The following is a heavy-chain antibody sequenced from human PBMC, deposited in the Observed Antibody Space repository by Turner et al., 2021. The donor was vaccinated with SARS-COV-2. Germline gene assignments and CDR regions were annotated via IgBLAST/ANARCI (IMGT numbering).Heavy chain of an antibody. CDR1: GGTFSSYA. CDR3: ARAATMDRGVIRNSFYYYYGMDV. J-gene: IGHJ6*02. CDR2: IIPILGIA. D-gene: IGHD3-10*01. Sequence: QVQLVQSGAEVKKPGSSVKVSCKASGGTFSSYAISWVRQAPGQGLEWMGGIIPILGIANYAQKFQGRVTITADKSTSTAYMELSSLRSEDTAVYYCARAATMDRGVIRNSFYYYYGMDVWGQGTTVTVSS. V-gene: IGHV1-69*10.